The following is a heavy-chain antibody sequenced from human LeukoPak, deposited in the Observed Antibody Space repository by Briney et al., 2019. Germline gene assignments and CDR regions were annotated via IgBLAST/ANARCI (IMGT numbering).Heavy chain of an antibody. CDR3: ARDHCTPGTCLGGH. D-gene: IGHD2-15*01. CDR2: IIPSLDVA. V-gene: IGHV1-69*04. CDR1: GDTFIPYT. Sequence: GASVKVSCKASGDTFIPYTFSWVRQAPGQGLEWIGRIIPSLDVANYAQKFQGRVTLSVDRDTDTTYMEVTSLRSEDTAIYYCARDHCTPGTCLGGHWGQGTLVTVSS. J-gene: IGHJ4*02.